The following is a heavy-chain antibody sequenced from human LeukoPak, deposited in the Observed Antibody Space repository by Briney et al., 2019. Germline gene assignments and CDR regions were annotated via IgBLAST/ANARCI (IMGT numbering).Heavy chain of an antibody. CDR3: ASYGSGTGGFDY. D-gene: IGHD3-10*01. CDR2: ITPFNGNT. V-gene: IGHV1-45*02. CDR1: GYTFTYRY. Sequence: GASVKVSCKASGYTFTYRYLHWVRQAPGQALEWMGWITPFNGNTNYAQKFQDRVTITRDRSMSTACMELSSLRSEDTAMYYCASYGSGTGGFDYWGQGTLVTVSS. J-gene: IGHJ4*02.